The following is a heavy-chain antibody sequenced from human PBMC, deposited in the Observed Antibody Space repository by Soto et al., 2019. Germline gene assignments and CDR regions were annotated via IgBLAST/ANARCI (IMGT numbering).Heavy chain of an antibody. Sequence: ASAKVSCKATGGTFSSYAISWVRQAPVQGLEWMGGIIPIFGTANYAQKFQGRVTITADKSTSTAYMELSSLRSEDTAVYYWAREAVRGYSDGPDYDYYYGMDVWAQGTTVTVSS. CDR3: AREAVRGYSDGPDYDYYYGMDV. CDR2: IIPIFGTA. J-gene: IGHJ6*02. V-gene: IGHV1-69*06. D-gene: IGHD5-18*01. CDR1: GGTFSSYA.